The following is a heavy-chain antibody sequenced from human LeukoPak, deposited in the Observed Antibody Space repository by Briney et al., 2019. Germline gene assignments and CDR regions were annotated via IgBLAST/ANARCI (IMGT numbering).Heavy chain of an antibody. D-gene: IGHD3-22*01. Sequence: GGSLRLSCAASGFTFSSYAMSWVRQAPGKGLEWVSAISGSGGSTYYADSVKGRFTISRDNSKNTLYLQMNSLRAEDTAVYYCAKSRNQYYYDRSGRGEFDYWGQGTLVTVSS. J-gene: IGHJ4*02. CDR1: GFTFSSYA. CDR3: AKSRNQYYYDRSGRGEFDY. CDR2: ISGSGGST. V-gene: IGHV3-23*01.